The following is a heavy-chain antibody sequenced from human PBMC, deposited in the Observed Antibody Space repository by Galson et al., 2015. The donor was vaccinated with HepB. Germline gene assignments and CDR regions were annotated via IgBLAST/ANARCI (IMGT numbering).Heavy chain of an antibody. CDR3: ARGRQVPRPAATGWNWFDP. J-gene: IGHJ5*02. Sequence: LSLTCAVYGGSFSGYYWSWICQPPGKGLEWIGEINHSGSTNYNPSLKSRVTISVDTSKNQFSLKLSSVTAADTAVYYCARGRQVPRPAATGWNWFDPWGQGTLVTVSS. CDR1: GGSFSGYY. CDR2: INHSGST. V-gene: IGHV4-34*01. D-gene: IGHD2-2*01.